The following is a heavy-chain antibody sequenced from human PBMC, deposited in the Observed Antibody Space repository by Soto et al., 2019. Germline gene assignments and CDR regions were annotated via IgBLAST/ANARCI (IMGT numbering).Heavy chain of an antibody. CDR3: ARSVGYYDILTGPPGFSWFDP. V-gene: IGHV5-51*01. Sequence: GEAVKRSGKGSGCRCTRYWVGGVRQKTKKGLEWMGIIYPGDSDTRYRPSFQGQVTISADKSISTAYLQWSSLKASDTAMYYCARSVGYYDILTGPPGFSWFDPWGQGTLVTVSS. J-gene: IGHJ5*02. D-gene: IGHD3-9*01. CDR2: IYPGDSDT. CDR1: GCRCTRYW.